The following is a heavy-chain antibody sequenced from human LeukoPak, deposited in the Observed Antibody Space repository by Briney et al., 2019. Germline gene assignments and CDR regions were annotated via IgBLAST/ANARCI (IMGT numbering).Heavy chain of an antibody. Sequence: PGRSLRLSCAASGFTFNTYAMHWVRRAPGKALEWVAVIWYDANHKYYADSVKGRFTISRDNSQNTLYLQMNSLRDDDTAVYYCAKEGDQFRGYLDAWGKGTTVTVSS. J-gene: IGHJ6*03. CDR1: GFTFNTYA. V-gene: IGHV3-33*06. D-gene: IGHD3-16*01. CDR3: AKEGDQFRGYLDA. CDR2: IWYDANHK.